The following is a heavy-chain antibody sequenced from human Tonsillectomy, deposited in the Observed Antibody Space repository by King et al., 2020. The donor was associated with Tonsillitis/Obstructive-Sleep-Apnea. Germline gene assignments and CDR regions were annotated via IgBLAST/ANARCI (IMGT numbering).Heavy chain of an antibody. Sequence: VQLQQWGAGLLKPSATLSLTCTVFGGSFSGYYWTWIRQPPGKGLEWIGEINHSGSTNYNPSLKSRVTIAVDTSKNQFSLKLNSVTAADTAVYYCARGIMSTVLFPYYMDVWGKGTTVTVSS. CDR1: GGSFSGYY. CDR3: ARGIMSTVLFPYYMDV. J-gene: IGHJ6*03. D-gene: IGHD4-17*01. V-gene: IGHV4-34*01. CDR2: INHSGST.